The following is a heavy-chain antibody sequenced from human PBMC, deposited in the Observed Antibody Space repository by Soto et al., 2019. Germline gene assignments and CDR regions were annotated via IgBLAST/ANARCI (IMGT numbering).Heavy chain of an antibody. J-gene: IGHJ6*02. Sequence: ASVKVSCKASGGTFSSYAISWVRQAPGQGLEWMGGIIPIFGTANYAQKFQGRVTITADESTSTAYMELSSLRSEDTAVYYCARSAVGANEAYYYYGMDVWGQGTTVTVSS. V-gene: IGHV1-69*13. D-gene: IGHD1-26*01. CDR2: IIPIFGTA. CDR1: GGTFSSYA. CDR3: ARSAVGANEAYYYYGMDV.